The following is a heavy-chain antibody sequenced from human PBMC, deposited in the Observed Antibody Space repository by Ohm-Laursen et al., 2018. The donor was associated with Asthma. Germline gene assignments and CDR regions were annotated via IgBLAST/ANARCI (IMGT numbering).Heavy chain of an antibody. CDR2: INPNSGGP. CDR3: ARAHPRYYYYGMDV. CDR1: GYTFTGYY. V-gene: IGHV1-2*06. Sequence: VASVKVSCKASGYTFTGYYMHWVRQAPGQGLEWMGRINPNSGGPNYAQKFQGRVTMTRDTSISTAYMELSRLRSDDTAVYYCARAHPRYYYYGMDVWGQGTTVTVSS. J-gene: IGHJ6*02.